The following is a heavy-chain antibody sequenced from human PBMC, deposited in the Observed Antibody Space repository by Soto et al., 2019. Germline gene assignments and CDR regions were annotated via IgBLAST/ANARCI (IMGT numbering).Heavy chain of an antibody. D-gene: IGHD3-10*01. Sequence: SETLSLTCSVSGDSINSRYWSWIRQPPGKGLEWIGYIDYVGSTNYAPSLQSRVTMSVDTSKNQVSLKLRYVTAADTAVYYCVRQRGNYFDFWGQGTMVTVS. CDR2: IDYVGST. CDR3: VRQRGNYFDF. CDR1: GDSINSRY. J-gene: IGHJ4*02. V-gene: IGHV4-59*11.